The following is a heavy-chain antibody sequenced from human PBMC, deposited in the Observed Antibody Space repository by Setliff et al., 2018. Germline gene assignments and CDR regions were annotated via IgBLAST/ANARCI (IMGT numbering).Heavy chain of an antibody. CDR3: ARSLPFASVAGTGCDY. V-gene: IGHV3-48*01. CDR1: GFTFSSYA. CDR2: ISSSSSTI. D-gene: IGHD6-19*01. Sequence: GSLRLSCAASGFTFSSYAMSWVRQAPGKGLEWVSYISSSSSTIYYADSVKGRFTISRDNAKNSLYLQMNSLRAEDTAVYYCARSLPFASVAGTGCDYWGQGTLVTVSS. J-gene: IGHJ4*02.